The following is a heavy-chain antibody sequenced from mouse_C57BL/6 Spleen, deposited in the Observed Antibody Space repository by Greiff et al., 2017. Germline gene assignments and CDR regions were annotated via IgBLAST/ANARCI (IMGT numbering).Heavy chain of an antibody. V-gene: IGHV1-26*01. D-gene: IGHD2-2*01. CDR1: GYTFTDYY. J-gene: IGHJ2*01. CDR3: ARCGYDEEYYFDY. CDR2: INPNNGGT. Sequence: VQLQQSGPELVKPGASVKISCKASGYTFTDYYMNWVKQSHGKSLEWIGDINPNNGGTSYNQKFKGKATLTVDQSSSTAYMELRSLTSEDSAVYYCARCGYDEEYYFDYWGQGTTLTVSS.